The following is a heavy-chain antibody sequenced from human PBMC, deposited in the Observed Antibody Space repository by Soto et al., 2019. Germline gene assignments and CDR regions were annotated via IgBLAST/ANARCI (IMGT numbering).Heavy chain of an antibody. CDR1: GGSFSGYY. CDR2: INHSGST. D-gene: IGHD3-10*01. CDR3: ARGRGSGSYSNYYYYMDV. Sequence: PSETLSLTCAVYGGSFSGYYWSWIRQPPGKGLEWIGEINHSGSTNYNPSLKSRVTISVDTSKNQFSLKLSSVTAADTAVYYCARGRGSGSYSNYYYYMDVWGKGTTVTVSS. V-gene: IGHV4-34*01. J-gene: IGHJ6*03.